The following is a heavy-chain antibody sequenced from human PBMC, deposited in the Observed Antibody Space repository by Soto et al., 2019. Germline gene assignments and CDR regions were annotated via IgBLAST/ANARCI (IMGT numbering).Heavy chain of an antibody. CDR3: TRDLDIDHRGYGQRNV. CDR2: VYFSGST. CDR1: GASLRSTDYY. D-gene: IGHD5-12*01. Sequence: PSETLTLTCTVSGASLRSTDYYWSWIRQTPGKGLEWNGYVYFSGSTIYNPSLKSRVLISIDTSRNQFSLKLNSVTAADTAVYYCTRDLDIDHRGYGQRNVWGQGKTVTVSS. V-gene: IGHV4-61*08. J-gene: IGHJ6*02.